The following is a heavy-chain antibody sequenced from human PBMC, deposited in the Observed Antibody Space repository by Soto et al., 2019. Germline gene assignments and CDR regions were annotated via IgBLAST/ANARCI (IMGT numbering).Heavy chain of an antibody. CDR2: ISYDGSNK. CDR1: GFTFSSYA. Sequence: QVQLVESGGGVVQPGRSLRLSCAASGFTFSSYAMHWVRQAPGKGLVWVAVISYDGSNKYYVDSVKGRFTISRDNSKNTLYLQMNSRRAEDTAVYYCAREVIVVVTAPAFDIWGQGTMVTVSS. V-gene: IGHV3-30-3*01. CDR3: AREVIVVVTAPAFDI. J-gene: IGHJ3*02. D-gene: IGHD2-21*02.